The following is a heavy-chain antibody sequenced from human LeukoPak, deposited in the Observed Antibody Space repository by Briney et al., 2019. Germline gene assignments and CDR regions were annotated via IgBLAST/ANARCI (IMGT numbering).Heavy chain of an antibody. CDR1: GFTFTSSA. CDR2: IVFGSGNS. V-gene: IGHV1-58*01. D-gene: IGHD6-6*01. CDR3: ATIAASDAEYFQH. J-gene: IGHJ1*01. Sequence: AVKVSCKASGFTFTSSAVQWVRQARGQRLEWIGWIVFGSGNSNYAQKFQERVTITRDMSTSTGYMELSSLRSEDTAVYYCATIAASDAEYFQHWGQGTLVTASS.